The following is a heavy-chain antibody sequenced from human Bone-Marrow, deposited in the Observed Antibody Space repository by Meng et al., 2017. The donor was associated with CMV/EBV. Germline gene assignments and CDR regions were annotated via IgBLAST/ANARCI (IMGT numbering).Heavy chain of an antibody. Sequence: ASVKVSCKASGYTFTSYYMHWVRQAPGQGLEWMGIINPSSGSTSYAQKFQGRVTMTRDTSTSTVYMELSSLRTEDTAVYYCAMHIPYGGFDYWGQGTLVTVSS. CDR1: GYTFTSYY. D-gene: IGHD4/OR15-4a*01. CDR3: AMHIPYGGFDY. J-gene: IGHJ4*02. V-gene: IGHV1-46*01. CDR2: INPSSGST.